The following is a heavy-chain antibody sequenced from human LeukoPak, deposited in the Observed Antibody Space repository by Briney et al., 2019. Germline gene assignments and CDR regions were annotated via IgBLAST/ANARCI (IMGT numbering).Heavy chain of an antibody. V-gene: IGHV1-46*01. J-gene: IGHJ4*02. CDR3: ARVAWGSGYYHYLDY. CDR2: INPSGGST. D-gene: IGHD3-22*01. CDR1: GYTFTSYY. Sequence: ASVKVSCKASGYTFTSYYMHWVRQAPGQGLEWMGIINPSGGSTSYAQKFQGRVTMTRDTSTSTVYMELSSLRSEDTAVYYCARVAWGSGYYHYLDYWGQGTLVTVSS.